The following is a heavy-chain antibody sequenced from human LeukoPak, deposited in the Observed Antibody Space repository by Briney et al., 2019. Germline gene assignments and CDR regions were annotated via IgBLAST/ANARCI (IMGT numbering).Heavy chain of an antibody. V-gene: IGHV3-30-3*01. Sequence: GGSLRLSCAASGFTFSSYAMHWVRQAPGKGLEWVAVISYDGSNKYYADSVKGRFTISRDNSKNTLYLQMNSLRAEDTAVYYCARGVANDYDNSGYHNWGQGTLVTVSS. CDR2: ISYDGSNK. CDR3: ARGVANDYDNSGYHN. CDR1: GFTFSSYA. D-gene: IGHD3-22*01. J-gene: IGHJ4*02.